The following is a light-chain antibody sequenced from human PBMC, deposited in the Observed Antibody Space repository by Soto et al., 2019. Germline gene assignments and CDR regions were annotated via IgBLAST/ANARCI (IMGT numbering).Light chain of an antibody. V-gene: IGLV1-40*01. CDR1: TSNIGAGYD. J-gene: IGLJ3*02. CDR2: GNT. Sequence: QSVLTQPPSVSGAPGQRVTISCTGTTSNIGAGYDVHWYQQLPGKAPKLLIYGNTNRPSGVPDRLSGSKSGTSASLAITGLQAEDEADYYCQSYDSSLTGWVFGGGTKLTVL. CDR3: QSYDSSLTGWV.